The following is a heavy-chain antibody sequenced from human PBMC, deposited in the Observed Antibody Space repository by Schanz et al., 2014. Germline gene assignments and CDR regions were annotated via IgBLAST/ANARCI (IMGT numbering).Heavy chain of an antibody. CDR3: ARDPGYSFAYWYFDL. CDR1: GFRVITNY. V-gene: IGHV3-66*01. J-gene: IGHJ4*02. D-gene: IGHD5-18*01. CDR2: MFPGGNT. Sequence: EQLVESGGGLVQPGGSLRLSCAASGFRVITNYMTWVRQAPGKGLEWVSIMFPGGNTYYADSVKGRFTISRDNSKNTLYLQMNSLRVEDTAVYYCARDPGYSFAYWYFDLWGQGTLVTVSS.